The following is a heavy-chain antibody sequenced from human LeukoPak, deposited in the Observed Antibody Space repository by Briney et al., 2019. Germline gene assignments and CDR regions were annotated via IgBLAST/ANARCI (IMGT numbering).Heavy chain of an antibody. D-gene: IGHD3-10*01. CDR2: IWYDGSNK. J-gene: IGHJ4*02. CDR3: ARDSNSYGSGATIDY. CDR1: GFTFSTYG. V-gene: IGHV3-33*01. Sequence: GGSLRLSCAASGFTFSTYGMHWVRQAPGKGLEWLTDIWYDGSNKYYTDSVKGRFTISRDNSKNTLCLQMSSLRAEDTAVYYCARDSNSYGSGATIDYWGQGTLVTVSS.